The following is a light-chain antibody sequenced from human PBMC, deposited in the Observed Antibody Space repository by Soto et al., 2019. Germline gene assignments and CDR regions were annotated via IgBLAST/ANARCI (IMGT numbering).Light chain of an antibody. CDR3: MQSLQLPRT. CDR2: EVS. CDR1: QSLLHSDGKTY. J-gene: IGKJ1*01. Sequence: DLVMTQTPLSLSVTPGQPASISCKSSQSLLHSDGKTYLQWFLQKPGQPPQLLLYEVSNRFSGVPDRFSGSGSGTDFTLKISRVEAEDVGVYYCMQSLQLPRTFGQGTKVEIK. V-gene: IGKV2D-29*01.